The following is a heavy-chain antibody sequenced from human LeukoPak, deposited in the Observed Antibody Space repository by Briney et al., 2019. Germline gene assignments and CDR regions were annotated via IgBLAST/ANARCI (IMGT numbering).Heavy chain of an antibody. J-gene: IGHJ4*02. V-gene: IGHV1-3*01. CDR1: GYTFTSYA. D-gene: IGHD3-10*01. CDR2: INAGNGNT. Sequence: ASVTVSCKASGYTFTSYAMHWVRQAPGQRLEWMGWINAGNGNTKYSQKFQGRVTITRDTSASTAYMELSSLRSEDTAVYYCARDRSMVRGVITGDFDYWGQGTLVTVSS. CDR3: ARDRSMVRGVITGDFDY.